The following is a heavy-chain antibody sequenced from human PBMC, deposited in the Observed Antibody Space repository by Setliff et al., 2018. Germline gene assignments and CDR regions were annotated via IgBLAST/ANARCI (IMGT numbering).Heavy chain of an antibody. CDR1: GGSISNYY. D-gene: IGHD3-22*01. Sequence: SETLSLTCTVSGGSISNYYWSWFRQPPGKGLEWIGTIYFSGSTYYNPSLKSRLTISVDTSKNQFSLKLSSVTTADTAVYYCARRPHYYDGSAYYYFFDYWGQGTLVTVSS. CDR2: IYFSGST. J-gene: IGHJ4*02. V-gene: IGHV4-59*04. CDR3: ARRPHYYDGSAYYYFFDY.